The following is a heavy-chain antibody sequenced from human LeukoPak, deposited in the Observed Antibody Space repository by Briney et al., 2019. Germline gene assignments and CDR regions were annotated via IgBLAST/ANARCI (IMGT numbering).Heavy chain of an antibody. V-gene: IGHV4-30-4*01. J-gene: IGHJ2*01. CDR2: IYYSGST. CDR3: ARDVADSSGYYYNLGWYFDL. D-gene: IGHD3-22*01. CDR1: GGSISSGDYY. Sequence: ASQTLSLTCTVSGGSISSGDYYWSWIRQPPGKGLEWIGYIYYSGSTYYNPSLKSRVTISVDTSKNQFSLKLSSVTAADTAVYYCARDVADSSGYYYNLGWYFDLWGRGTLVTVSS.